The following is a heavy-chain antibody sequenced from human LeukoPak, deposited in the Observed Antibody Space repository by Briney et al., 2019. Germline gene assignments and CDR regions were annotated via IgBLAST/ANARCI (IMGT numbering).Heavy chain of an antibody. Sequence: GGSLRLSCAASGFTFSSYGMSWVRQAPGKGLEWVSAISGSGGSTYYADSVKGRFTISRDNSKNTLYLQMNSLRAEDTAVYYCASQVVVPALYYFDYWGQGTLVTVSS. J-gene: IGHJ4*02. CDR1: GFTFSSYG. D-gene: IGHD2-2*01. CDR2: ISGSGGST. V-gene: IGHV3-23*01. CDR3: ASQVVVPALYYFDY.